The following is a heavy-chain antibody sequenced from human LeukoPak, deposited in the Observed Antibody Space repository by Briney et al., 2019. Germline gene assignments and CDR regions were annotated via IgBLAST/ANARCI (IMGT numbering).Heavy chain of an antibody. Sequence: GGSLRLSCAASGFPFSSYGMHWVRQAPGKGLEWVAVISYDGSNKYYADSVKGRFTISRDNSKNTLYLQMNSLRAEDTAVYYCARPQRPAGSGSYYPLYYYYGMDVWGQGTTVTVSS. J-gene: IGHJ6*02. V-gene: IGHV3-30*03. CDR2: ISYDGSNK. D-gene: IGHD3-10*01. CDR3: ARPQRPAGSGSYYPLYYYYGMDV. CDR1: GFPFSSYG.